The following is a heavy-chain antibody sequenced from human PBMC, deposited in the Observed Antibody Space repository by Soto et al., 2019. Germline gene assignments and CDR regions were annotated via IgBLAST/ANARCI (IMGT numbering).Heavy chain of an antibody. CDR1: GYSLTSYW. Sequence: PGESLKISCKGSGYSLTSYWIGWVRQMPGKGLEWMGIIYPGDSDTRYSPSFQGQVTISADKSISTAYLQWSSLKASDTAMYYCARLGEVAALYYYGMDVWGQGTTVTVSS. CDR3: ARLGEVAALYYYGMDV. V-gene: IGHV5-51*01. J-gene: IGHJ6*02. CDR2: IYPGDSDT. D-gene: IGHD6-6*01.